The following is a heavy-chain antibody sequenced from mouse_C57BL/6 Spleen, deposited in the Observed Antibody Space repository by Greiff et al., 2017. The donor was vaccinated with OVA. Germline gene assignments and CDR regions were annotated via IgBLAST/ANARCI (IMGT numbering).Heavy chain of an antibody. CDR2: IYPGDGDT. V-gene: IGHV1-80*01. J-gene: IGHJ4*01. D-gene: IGHD1-1*01. CDR3: ARRGSSYAMDY. CDR1: GYAFSSYW. Sequence: QVQLKQSGAELVKPGASVKISCKASGYAFSSYWMNWVKQRPGKGLEWIGQIYPGDGDTNYNGKFKGKATLTADKSSGTAYMQLSSLTSEDSEVYVCARRGSSYAMDYWGQGTSVTVSS.